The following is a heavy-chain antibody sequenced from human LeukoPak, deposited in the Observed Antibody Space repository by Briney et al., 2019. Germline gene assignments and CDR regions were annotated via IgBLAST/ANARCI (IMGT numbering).Heavy chain of an antibody. Sequence: GGTLRLSCAASGFSFSSHGMSWVRQAPGKGLEWVSGIIGGAGSTYYADSVKGRFTISRDNAKNSLYLQMNSLRAEDTAFYYCARGMSFSNYWGQGTLVTVSS. D-gene: IGHD4-11*01. CDR1: GFSFSSHG. CDR3: ARGMSFSNY. J-gene: IGHJ4*02. CDR2: IIGGAGST. V-gene: IGHV3-23*01.